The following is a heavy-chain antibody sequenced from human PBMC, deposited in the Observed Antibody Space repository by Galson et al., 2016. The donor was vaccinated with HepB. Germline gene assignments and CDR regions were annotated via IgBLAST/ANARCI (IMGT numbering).Heavy chain of an antibody. CDR3: ARVVGTSGWYDTGS. CDR2: ISNDGSNQ. Sequence: SLRLSCAASGFSFSTYAMHWVRQAPGKGLEWVTVISNDGSNQYYADSVKGRFTISRDNSRNTLYLQMSSLKPEDTAVYFCARVVGTSGWYDTGSWGQGTLVTVSS. CDR1: GFSFSTYA. V-gene: IGHV3-30-3*01. J-gene: IGHJ5*02. D-gene: IGHD6-19*01.